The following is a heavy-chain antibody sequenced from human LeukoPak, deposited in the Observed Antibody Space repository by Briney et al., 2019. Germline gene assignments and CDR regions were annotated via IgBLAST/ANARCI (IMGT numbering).Heavy chain of an antibody. J-gene: IGHJ5*02. Sequence: GGSLRLFCAASGFTFSSYEMNWVRQAPGKGLEWVSYISSSGSTIYYADSVKGRFTISRDNAKNSLYLQMNSLRAEDTAVYYCARDLGPYYYDSSGYSFTSWGQGTLVTVSS. CDR2: ISSSGSTI. CDR1: GFTFSSYE. CDR3: ARDLGPYYYDSSGYSFTS. V-gene: IGHV3-48*03. D-gene: IGHD3-22*01.